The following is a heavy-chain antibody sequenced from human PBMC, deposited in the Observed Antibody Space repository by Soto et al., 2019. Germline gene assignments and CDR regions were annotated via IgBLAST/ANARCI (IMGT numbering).Heavy chain of an antibody. V-gene: IGHV3-30*18. CDR1: GFSFSDYG. CDR2: LSYDGDKE. Sequence: QVQLEESGGNVVQPGRSLRLSCAASGFSFSDYGMHWVRQAPGKGLESVALLSYDGDKEYYAESVKGRFTISRDNSKNTVFLQMNSLRPEYTAVYYCGKDLMGEQWLGVMHYWGQGTLVTVSS. D-gene: IGHD6-19*01. J-gene: IGHJ4*02. CDR3: GKDLMGEQWLGVMHY.